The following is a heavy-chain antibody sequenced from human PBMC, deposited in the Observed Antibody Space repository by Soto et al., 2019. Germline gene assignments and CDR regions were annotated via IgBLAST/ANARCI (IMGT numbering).Heavy chain of an antibody. D-gene: IGHD3-9*01. CDR3: ARASDYYDILTGPTPDLNWFDP. J-gene: IGHJ5*02. V-gene: IGHV1-8*01. CDR2: MNPNSGNT. CDR1: GYTFTSYD. Sequence: ASVKVSCKASGYTFTSYDINWVRQATGQGLEWMGWMNPNSGNTGYAQKFQGRVTMTRNTSISTAYMELSSLRSEDTAVYYCARASDYYDILTGPTPDLNWFDPWGQGTLVTVSS.